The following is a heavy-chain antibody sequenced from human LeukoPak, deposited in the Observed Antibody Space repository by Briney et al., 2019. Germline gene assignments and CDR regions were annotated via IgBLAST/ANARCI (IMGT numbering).Heavy chain of an antibody. V-gene: IGHV3-48*03. J-gene: IGHJ4*02. Sequence: GGSLRLSCAASGFTFSSYEVNWVRQAPGKGLEWVSYISSSGSTIYYADSVKGRFTISRDNAKNSLYLQMNSLRAEDTAVYYCARAYYYGSGSLWGQGTLVTVSS. D-gene: IGHD3-10*01. CDR3: ARAYYYGSGSL. CDR2: ISSSGSTI. CDR1: GFTFSSYE.